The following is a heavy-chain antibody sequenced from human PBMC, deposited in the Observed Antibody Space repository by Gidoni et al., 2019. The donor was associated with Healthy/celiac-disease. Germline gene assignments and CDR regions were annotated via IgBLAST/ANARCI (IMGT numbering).Heavy chain of an antibody. V-gene: IGHV1-69*01. CDR2: IIPIFGTA. CDR1: GGTFSSYA. Sequence: QVQLVQSGAEVKQPGHSVKVPCKASGGTFSSYAISWVRQAPGQGLEWMGGIIPIFGTANYAQKFQGRVTITADESTSTAYMELSSLRSEDTAVYYCASTYPGKNDYGDVSWFDPWGQGTLVTVSS. J-gene: IGHJ5*02. D-gene: IGHD4-17*01. CDR3: ASTYPGKNDYGDVSWFDP.